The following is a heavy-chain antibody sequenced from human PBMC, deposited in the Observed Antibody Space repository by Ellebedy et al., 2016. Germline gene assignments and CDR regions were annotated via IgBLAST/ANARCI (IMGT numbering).Heavy chain of an antibody. CDR2: INPGTGST. V-gene: IGHV1-46*01. CDR3: ARDAGSFDY. Sequence: ASVKVSCKASGYTFTTYLIHWVRQAPGQGLEWMGMINPGTGSTRYAQRFQGRVTMTRETPTSTVYMELTSLRSEDTAVYYCARDAGSFDYWGQGTLVSVSS. D-gene: IGHD1-1*01. J-gene: IGHJ4*02. CDR1: GYTFTTYL.